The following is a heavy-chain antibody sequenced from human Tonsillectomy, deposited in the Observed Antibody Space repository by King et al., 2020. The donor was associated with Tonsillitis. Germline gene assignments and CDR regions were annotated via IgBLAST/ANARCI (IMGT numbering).Heavy chain of an antibody. J-gene: IGHJ4*02. CDR1: GGSISSYY. V-gene: IGHV4-59*01. Sequence: QLQESGPGLVKPSETLSLTCTVSGGSISSYYWSWIRQPPGKGLEWIGYIYYSGSTNSNPSLKSRVTISVDTSKNQFSLKLSSVTAADTAVYYCARGGWNSDYWGQGTLVTVSS. D-gene: IGHD1-7*01. CDR3: ARGGWNSDY. CDR2: IYYSGST.